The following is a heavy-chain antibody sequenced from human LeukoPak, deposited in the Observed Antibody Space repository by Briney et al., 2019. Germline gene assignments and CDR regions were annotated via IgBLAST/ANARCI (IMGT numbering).Heavy chain of an antibody. CDR3: ARHYDFWSGYLVAFDI. V-gene: IGHV4-59*08. CDR1: GGSLSSYY. CDR2: IYYSGST. J-gene: IGHJ3*02. D-gene: IGHD3-3*01. Sequence: SETLSLTCTVSGGSLSSYYWSWIRQPPGKALEWIGYIYYSGSTNYNPSLKSRVTISVDTSKNQFSLKLSSVTAADTAVYYCARHYDFWSGYLVAFDIWGQGTMVTVSS.